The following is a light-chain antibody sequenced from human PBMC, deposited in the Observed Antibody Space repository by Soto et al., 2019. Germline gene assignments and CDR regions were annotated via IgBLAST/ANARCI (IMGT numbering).Light chain of an antibody. J-gene: IGLJ1*01. V-gene: IGLV2-14*03. CDR2: DVS. CDR1: SSDVGGYNY. Sequence: QSVLSQPDSVSGAPGQSITLSCTGTSSDVGGYNYVSWYQHHPGKAPKLMIYDVSNRPSGVSNRFSGSKSGNTASLTISGLQPEDEADYYCSSYTTSNTRQIVFGTGTKVIVL. CDR3: SSYTTSNTRQIV.